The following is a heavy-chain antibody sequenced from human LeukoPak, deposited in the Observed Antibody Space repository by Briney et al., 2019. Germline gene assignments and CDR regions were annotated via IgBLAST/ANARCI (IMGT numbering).Heavy chain of an antibody. Sequence: PSETLSLTCTVSGGSISRYYWSWIRQPPGKGLEWIGYIYYSGSTNYNPSLKSRVTISVDTSKNQFSLKLSSVTAADTAVYYCAINDYGDYALDYWGQGTLVTVSS. V-gene: IGHV4-59*01. J-gene: IGHJ4*02. D-gene: IGHD4-17*01. CDR3: AINDYGDYALDY. CDR2: IYYSGST. CDR1: GGSISRYY.